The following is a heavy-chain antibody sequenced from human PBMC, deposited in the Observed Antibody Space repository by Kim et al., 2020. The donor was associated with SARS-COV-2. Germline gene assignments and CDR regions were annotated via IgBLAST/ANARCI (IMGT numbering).Heavy chain of an antibody. Sequence: TNNAQKFQGRVTMTRDTSISTAYMELSRLRSDDTAVYYCAREDIVPTIPDYWGQGTLVTVSS. J-gene: IGHJ4*02. CDR3: AREDIVPTIPDY. CDR2: T. V-gene: IGHV1-2*02. D-gene: IGHD5-12*01.